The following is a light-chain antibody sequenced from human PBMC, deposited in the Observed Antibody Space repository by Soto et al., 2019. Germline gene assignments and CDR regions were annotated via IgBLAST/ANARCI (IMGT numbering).Light chain of an antibody. J-gene: IGLJ2*01. V-gene: IGLV1-40*01. CDR1: SSNIGAGYD. Sequence: QSVLTQPPSVSGAPGQRVTISCAGSSSNIGAGYDVHWYQQLPGTAPKLLIYGNIRRPSGVPDRFSGSKSGTSASLAITGLQAEDEADYYCQSYDSTLSASVFGGGTKLTV. CDR2: GNI. CDR3: QSYDSTLSASV.